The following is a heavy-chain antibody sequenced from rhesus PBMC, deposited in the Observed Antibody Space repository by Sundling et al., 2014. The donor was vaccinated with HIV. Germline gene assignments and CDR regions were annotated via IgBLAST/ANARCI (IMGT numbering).Heavy chain of an antibody. CDR2: IYGSGGNT. V-gene: IGHV4S9*01. D-gene: IGHD3-3*01. CDR1: GGSISDNFY. CDR3: VMSLYNMEG. Sequence: QVQLQESGPGLVKPSETLSLTCAVSGGSISDNFYWNWIRQSPGKGLEWIGNIYGSGGNTYYNPSLKSRVTVSKDTSKNQFSLKVSSVTAADTAVYYCVMSLYNMEGWGQGAWSPSPQ. J-gene: IGHJ1*01.